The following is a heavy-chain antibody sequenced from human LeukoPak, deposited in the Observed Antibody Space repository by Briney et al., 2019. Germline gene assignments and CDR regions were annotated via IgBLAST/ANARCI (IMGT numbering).Heavy chain of an antibody. Sequence: GGSLRPSCAASGFTFSSYAMSWVRQAPGKGLEWVSAISGSGGSTYYADSVKGRFTISRDNSKNTLYLQMNSLRAEDTAVYYCAKQEAPPGSAYWGQGTLVTVSS. V-gene: IGHV3-23*01. J-gene: IGHJ4*02. CDR1: GFTFSSYA. D-gene: IGHD3-10*01. CDR3: AKQEAPPGSAY. CDR2: ISGSGGST.